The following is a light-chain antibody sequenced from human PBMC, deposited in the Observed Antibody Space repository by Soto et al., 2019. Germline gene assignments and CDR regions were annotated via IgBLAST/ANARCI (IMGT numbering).Light chain of an antibody. CDR2: QVS. CDR1: SSDVGSYNR. V-gene: IGLV2-18*02. J-gene: IGLJ3*02. CDR3: SSYTSSGTWV. Sequence: QSALTQPPSVSGSPGQSVTISCTGTSSDVGSYNRVSWYQQPPGTAPKLMICQVSNQPSGVPDRFSGSKSGNTASLTISGLQAEDEADYYCSSYTSSGTWVFGGGTKVTVL.